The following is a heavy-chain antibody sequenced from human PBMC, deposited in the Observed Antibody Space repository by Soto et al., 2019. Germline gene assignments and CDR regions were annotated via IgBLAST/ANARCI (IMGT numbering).Heavy chain of an antibody. V-gene: IGHV4-61*03. J-gene: IGHJ4*02. CDR1: GDSVTSGSYY. CDR3: ARFIAVAGTGGFDY. D-gene: IGHD6-19*01. CDR2: ISYTGRT. Sequence: PSETLSLTCIVSGDSVTSGSYYWTWLRQPPGKGLEWIGYISYTGRTKYNPSLQSRVTISVDTSKNDFSLNLSSVTAADTAVYFCARFIAVAGTGGFDYWGQGTLVTVSS.